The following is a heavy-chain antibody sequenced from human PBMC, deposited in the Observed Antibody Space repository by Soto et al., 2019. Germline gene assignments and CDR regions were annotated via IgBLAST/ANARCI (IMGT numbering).Heavy chain of an antibody. V-gene: IGHV1-69*13. CDR1: GGTFSSYA. CDR3: ARSAYYYGSGTRGESLSNWFDP. CDR2: IIPIFGTA. D-gene: IGHD3-10*01. Sequence: ASVKVSCKASGGTFSSYAISWVRQAPGQGLEWMGGIIPIFGTANYAQKFQGRVTITADESTSTAYMGLSSLRSEDTAVYYCARSAYYYGSGTRGESLSNWFDPWGQGTLVTVSS. J-gene: IGHJ5*02.